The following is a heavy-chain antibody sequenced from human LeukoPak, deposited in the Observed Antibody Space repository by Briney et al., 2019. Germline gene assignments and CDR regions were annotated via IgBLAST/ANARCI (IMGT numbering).Heavy chain of an antibody. Sequence: PSETLSLTCAVYGGSFSGYYWSWIRQPPGKGLEWRGEINHSGSTNYNPSLKSRVTISVDTSKNQFSLKLSSVTAADTAVYYCARDRNIAVAGTRYFDYWGQGTLVTVSS. CDR1: GGSFSGYY. J-gene: IGHJ4*02. CDR2: INHSGST. V-gene: IGHV4-34*01. CDR3: ARDRNIAVAGTRYFDY. D-gene: IGHD6-19*01.